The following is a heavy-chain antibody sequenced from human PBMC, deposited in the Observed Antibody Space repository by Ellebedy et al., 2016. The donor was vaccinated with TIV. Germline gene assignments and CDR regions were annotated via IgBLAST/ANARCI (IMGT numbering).Heavy chain of an antibody. CDR3: ARDLAHTAMLYFDY. D-gene: IGHD5-18*01. J-gene: IGHJ4*02. CDR2: INPSGGST. V-gene: IGHV1-46*01. CDR1: GYTFTSYY. Sequence: AASVKVSCKASGYTFTSYYMHWVRQAPGQGLEWMGIINPSGGSTNYAQKFQERVTITRDMSTSTAYMELSSLRSEDTAVYYCARDLAHTAMLYFDYWGQGTLVTVSS.